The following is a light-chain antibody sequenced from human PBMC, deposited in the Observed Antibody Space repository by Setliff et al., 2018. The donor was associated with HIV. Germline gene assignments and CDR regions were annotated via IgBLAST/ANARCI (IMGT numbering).Light chain of an antibody. CDR1: NIGGNT. J-gene: IGLJ1*01. V-gene: IGLV3-21*03. CDR2: DDS. Sequence: SYALTQPPSVSVAPGKTAKVTCGGRNIGGNTVHWYQQKPGRAPVLVLYDDSDRPSGIPDRFSGSNSGNTATLTISRVEAGDEADYSCQVWDASSDHYVFGSGTKVTVL. CDR3: QVWDASSDHYV.